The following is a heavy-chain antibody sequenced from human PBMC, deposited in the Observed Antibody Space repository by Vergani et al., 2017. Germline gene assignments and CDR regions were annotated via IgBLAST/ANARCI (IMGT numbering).Heavy chain of an antibody. Sequence: QVQLVQSGAEVKKPGASVKVSCKASGYTFTSYAMHWVRQAPGQRLEWMGWINAGNGNTKYSQKFQGRVTITRDTSASKAYMELRSLRSEETAVYYCARDGLVVVAATPGNWFDPWGQGTLVTVSS. D-gene: IGHD2-15*01. CDR2: INAGNGNT. CDR1: GYTFTSYA. CDR3: ARDGLVVVAATPGNWFDP. J-gene: IGHJ5*02. V-gene: IGHV1-3*01.